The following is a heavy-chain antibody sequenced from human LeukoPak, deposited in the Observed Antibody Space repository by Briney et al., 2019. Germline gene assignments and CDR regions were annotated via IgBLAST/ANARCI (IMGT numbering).Heavy chain of an antibody. Sequence: SETLSLTCTVSCGSMSNFYWSWIRQPPGKGLEWIGDIYYSGSTNYNPSLKSRVTISVDTSKNQFSLKLNSVTAADTAVYYCARAGYRTVTALYYFDYWGQGTLVTVSS. CDR3: ARAGYRTVTALYYFDY. D-gene: IGHD2-21*02. V-gene: IGHV4-59*01. CDR2: IYYSGST. CDR1: CGSMSNFY. J-gene: IGHJ4*02.